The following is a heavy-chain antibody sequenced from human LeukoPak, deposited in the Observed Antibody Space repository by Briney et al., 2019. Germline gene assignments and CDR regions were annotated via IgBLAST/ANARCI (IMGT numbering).Heavy chain of an antibody. Sequence: GGSLGLSCAASGLTFSSYWMSWVRQAPGKGLEWVANVKQDGSEKYYVDSVKGRFTISRDNAKNSLYLQMNSLRVEDTAVYYCARVVVEWLVQEGSYFDYWGQGTLVTVSS. CDR2: VKQDGSEK. J-gene: IGHJ4*02. CDR3: ARVVVEWLVQEGSYFDY. CDR1: GLTFSSYW. D-gene: IGHD6-19*01. V-gene: IGHV3-7*01.